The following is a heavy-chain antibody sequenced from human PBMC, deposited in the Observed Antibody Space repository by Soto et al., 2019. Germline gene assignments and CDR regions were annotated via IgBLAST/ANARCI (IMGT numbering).Heavy chain of an antibody. V-gene: IGHV4-30-4*01. CDR1: DFY. D-gene: IGHD1-7*01. CDR3: VIDSITGTTNFCSGLDV. CDR2: IYYSGST. J-gene: IGHJ6*02. Sequence: DFYWSLNNQPPGKGLEWIGYIYYSGSTYYNPSLKSRVTISVDTSKNQFSLKLSSVTAAVTAVYYCVIDSITGTTNFCSGLDVCAERTIVTV.